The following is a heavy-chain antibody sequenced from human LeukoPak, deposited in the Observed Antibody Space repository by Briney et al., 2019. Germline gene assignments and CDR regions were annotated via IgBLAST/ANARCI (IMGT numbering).Heavy chain of an antibody. CDR3: ATSQPVVAAPKYNWFDP. Sequence: GGSLRLSCAASGFTFSSYAMSWVRQAPGKGLEWVSAISGSGGSTYYADSVKGRFTISRDNSKNTLYLQMNSLRAEDTAVYYCATSQPVVAAPKYNWFDPWGQGTLVTVSS. CDR1: GFTFSSYA. J-gene: IGHJ5*02. V-gene: IGHV3-23*01. CDR2: ISGSGGST. D-gene: IGHD2-15*01.